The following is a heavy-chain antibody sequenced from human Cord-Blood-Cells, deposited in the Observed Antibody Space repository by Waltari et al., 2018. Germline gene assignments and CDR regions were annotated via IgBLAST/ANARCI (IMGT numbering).Heavy chain of an antibody. CDR3: ARGEYSSSWYDY. D-gene: IGHD6-13*01. CDR1: GYTYTSYD. J-gene: IGHJ4*02. Sequence: QVQLVQSGAEVKKPGASVKVSCKDSGYTYTSYDINWVRQATGKGLEWMGWSNPNRGNTGYAQKFQGIVTMTRNTSISTAYMGLSSLRSEDTAVYYCARGEYSSSWYDYWCQGTLVTVSS. CDR2: SNPNRGNT. V-gene: IGHV1-8*01.